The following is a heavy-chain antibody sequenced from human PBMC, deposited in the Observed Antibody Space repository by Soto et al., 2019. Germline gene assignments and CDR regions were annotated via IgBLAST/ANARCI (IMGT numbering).Heavy chain of an antibody. Sequence: PSETLSLTCTVSGGSISNYSGFWIRQSPGKGLEWIGYIYSSGSTHYNPSLQNRVTISIDTSKNQVSLKVNSVTAADTAVYYCARDHPHSYGVYYFDYWGQGTPVTVSS. V-gene: IGHV4-59*01. J-gene: IGHJ4*02. CDR3: ARDHPHSYGVYYFDY. D-gene: IGHD5-18*01. CDR1: GGSISNYS. CDR2: IYSSGST.